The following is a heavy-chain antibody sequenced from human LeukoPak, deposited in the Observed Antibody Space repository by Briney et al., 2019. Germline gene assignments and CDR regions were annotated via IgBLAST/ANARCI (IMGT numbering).Heavy chain of an antibody. CDR1: GFTFSHYA. V-gene: IGHV3-30*04. CDR3: AKQILIVVVPAANADY. CDR2: ISYDGRSK. Sequence: PGGSLRLSCAASGFTFSHYAIHWVRQAPGKGLEWVTVISYDGRSKYYADSVKGRFTISRDNSKNTLYLQMNSLRAEDTAVYYCAKQILIVVVPAANADYWGQGTLVTVSS. J-gene: IGHJ4*02. D-gene: IGHD2-2*01.